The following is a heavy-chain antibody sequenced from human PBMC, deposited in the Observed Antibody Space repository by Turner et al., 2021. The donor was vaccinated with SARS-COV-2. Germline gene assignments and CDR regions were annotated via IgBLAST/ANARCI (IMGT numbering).Heavy chain of an antibody. Sequence: EVQLVESGGGLIQPGGSLRLSCAASGFTVSSNYMSWVRQAPGKGLEWCSVIYSGGSTYYADSVKGRFTISRDNSKNTLYLQMNSLRAEDTAVYYCARGHSSGWHQSGAFDIWGQGTMVTVSS. V-gene: IGHV3-53*01. CDR2: IYSGGST. J-gene: IGHJ3*02. D-gene: IGHD6-19*01. CDR1: GFTVSSNY. CDR3: ARGHSSGWHQSGAFDI.